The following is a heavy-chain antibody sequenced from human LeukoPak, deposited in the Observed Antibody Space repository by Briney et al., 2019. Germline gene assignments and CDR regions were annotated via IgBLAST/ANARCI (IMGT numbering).Heavy chain of an antibody. Sequence: GGSLRLSCAASGFTFSNYWMTWVRQAPGKGLEWVANIKQDGGEKYYVDSVKGRFTISRDNAKKSLYLQMNSLRAEDTAVYYCAREFGGTASGAGYWGQGTLVTVSS. CDR1: GFTFSNYW. V-gene: IGHV3-7*01. D-gene: IGHD3-10*01. CDR2: IKQDGGEK. CDR3: AREFGGTASGAGY. J-gene: IGHJ4*02.